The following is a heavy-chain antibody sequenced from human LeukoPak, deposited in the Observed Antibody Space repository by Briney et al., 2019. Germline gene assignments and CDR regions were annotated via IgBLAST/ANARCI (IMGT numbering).Heavy chain of an antibody. D-gene: IGHD4-11*01. V-gene: IGHV4-4*07. CDR3: ARGLTVTTAAEWFDP. CDR2: IYTSGST. Sequence: PSETLSLACTVSGGSISSYYWSWIRQPAGKGLEWIGRIYTSGSTNYNPSLKSRVTMSVDTSKNQFSLKLSSVTAADTAVYYCARGLTVTTAAEWFDPWGQGTLVTVPS. CDR1: GGSISSYY. J-gene: IGHJ5*02.